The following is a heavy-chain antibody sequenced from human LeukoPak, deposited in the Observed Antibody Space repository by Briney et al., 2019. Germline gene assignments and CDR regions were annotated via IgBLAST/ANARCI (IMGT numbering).Heavy chain of an antibody. CDR2: ISWNSGSI. J-gene: IGHJ4*02. V-gene: IGHV3-9*01. D-gene: IGHD1-1*01. CDR1: GFTFDDYA. CDR3: AKDIAGGAWIDY. Sequence: GGSLRLSCAASGFTFDDYAMHWVRQAPGKGLEWVSGISWNSGSIGYADSVKGRFTISRDNAKNSLYLQMNSLRAEDTALYYCAKDIAGGAWIDYWGQGTLVTVSS.